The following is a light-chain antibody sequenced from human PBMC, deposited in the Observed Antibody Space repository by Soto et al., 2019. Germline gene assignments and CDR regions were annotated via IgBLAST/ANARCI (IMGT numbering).Light chain of an antibody. CDR1: QSISSW. V-gene: IGKV1-5*01. Sequence: DIQMTQSPSTLSASVGDRVTITCRASQSISSWLAWYQQKPGKAPKLLIYDASSLESGVPSRFSGRGSGTEFTLTVSSLQPDEFATYYCQQDNRYRAFGQVTKVEIK. CDR3: QQDNRYRA. CDR2: DAS. J-gene: IGKJ1*01.